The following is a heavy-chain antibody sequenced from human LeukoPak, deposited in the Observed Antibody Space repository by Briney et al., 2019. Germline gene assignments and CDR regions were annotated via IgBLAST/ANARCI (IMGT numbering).Heavy chain of an antibody. CDR2: ISSNGGST. CDR3: VKTHFDHYYGLDV. Sequence: GGSLGLSCSASGFTFSSYAMHWVRQAPGKGLEYVSAISSNGGSTYYADSVKGRFTISRDNSKNTLYLQMSSLRVDDTAVYYCVKTHFDHYYGLDVWGHGTTVIVSS. V-gene: IGHV3-64D*09. J-gene: IGHJ6*02. CDR1: GFTFSSYA.